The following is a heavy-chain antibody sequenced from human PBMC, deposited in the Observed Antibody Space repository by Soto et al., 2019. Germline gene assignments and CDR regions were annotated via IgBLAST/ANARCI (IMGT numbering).Heavy chain of an antibody. V-gene: IGHV3-74*01. CDR2: INSDGSIT. CDR3: ARGGSTGANV. D-gene: IGHD1-1*01. Sequence: EVQLVESGGKLVQPGESLRLSCEASGFTVSNYWMHWVRQAPGKGLVWVSHINSDGSITNYADSVKGRFTISRDDAKNTLYLQMSSLRAEDTALYSCARGGSTGANVWGQGTLVTVSS. CDR1: GFTVSNYW. J-gene: IGHJ4*02.